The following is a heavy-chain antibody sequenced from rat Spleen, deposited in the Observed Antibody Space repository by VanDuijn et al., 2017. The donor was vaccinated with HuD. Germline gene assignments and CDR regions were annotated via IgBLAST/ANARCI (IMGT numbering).Heavy chain of an antibody. V-gene: IGHV5-22*01. J-gene: IGHJ2*01. Sequence: EVQLVESDGGLVQPGRSLKLPCAASGFIFSAFYMAWVRQAPKKGLEWVAYVSYDGETSGHSSTYYRDSVKGRFTITRDIAKSTLRLQLYSLRSEDTATYYCARRHYGYTDYFDYWGQGVMVTVSS. CDR3: ARRHYGYTDYFDY. D-gene: IGHD1-9*01. CDR1: GFIFSAFY. CDR2: VSYDGETSGHSST.